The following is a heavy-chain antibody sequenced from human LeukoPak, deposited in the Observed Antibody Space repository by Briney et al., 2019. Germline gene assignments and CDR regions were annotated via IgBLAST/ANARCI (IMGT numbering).Heavy chain of an antibody. V-gene: IGHV3-9*01. D-gene: IGHD5-18*01. CDR1: GFTFDDYA. Sequence: PGGSLRLSCAAYGFTFDDYAMHWVRQAPGRGLEWVSGISWYSGSIGYVDSVKGRFTISRDNAKNSLYLQMNSLRAEDRALYYCAKDIGGYSYGYGFDYWGQGTLVTVSS. CDR2: ISWYSGSI. J-gene: IGHJ4*02. CDR3: AKDIGGYSYGYGFDY.